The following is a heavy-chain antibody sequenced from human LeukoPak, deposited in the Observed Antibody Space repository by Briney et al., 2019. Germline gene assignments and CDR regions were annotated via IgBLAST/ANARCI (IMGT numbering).Heavy chain of an antibody. CDR3: ARDKRVAVAGTYIYYYYMDV. V-gene: IGHV1-2*02. Sequence: GASVKVSCKASGYTFTGYYIHWVRQAPGQGLEWMGWINPDSDDTKYAQKFQGRVTVTRDTSISTAYMELNSLTYDDTAVYYCARDKRVAVAGTYIYYYYMDVWGNGTTVTISS. J-gene: IGHJ6*03. CDR2: INPDSDDT. D-gene: IGHD6-19*01. CDR1: GYTFTGYY.